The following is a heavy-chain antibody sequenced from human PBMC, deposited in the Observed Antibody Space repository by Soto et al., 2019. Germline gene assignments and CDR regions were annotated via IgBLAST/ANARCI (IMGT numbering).Heavy chain of an antibody. CDR2: INSDGSVS. J-gene: IGHJ6*03. V-gene: IGHV3-74*02. Sequence: EVQLVESGGGLVQPGGSLRLSCAASGFTFSNYWMYWARQAPGKGLEWVSRINSDGSVSSYADSVKGRLTISRDNVKHTLYLQMDSLRAEDTAVYYCARGDCVGGTCYSLAGSFYYYMDVWGKGTTVTVFS. CDR1: GFTFSNYW. CDR3: ARGDCVGGTCYSLAGSFYYYMDV. D-gene: IGHD2-15*01.